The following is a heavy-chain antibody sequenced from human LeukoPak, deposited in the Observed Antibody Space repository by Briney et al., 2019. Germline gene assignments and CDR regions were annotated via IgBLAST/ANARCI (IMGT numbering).Heavy chain of an antibody. D-gene: IGHD4-17*01. V-gene: IGHV4-39*07. CDR2: IYYSGST. J-gene: IGHJ4*02. CDR1: GGSISSSSYY. CDR3: ARTRRGPHYGPMDY. Sequence: SETLSLTCTVSGGSISSSSYYWGWIRQPPGKGLEWIGSIYYSGSTYYNPSLKSRVTISVDTSKNQFSLKLSSVTAADTAVYYCARTRRGPHYGPMDYWGQGTLVTVSS.